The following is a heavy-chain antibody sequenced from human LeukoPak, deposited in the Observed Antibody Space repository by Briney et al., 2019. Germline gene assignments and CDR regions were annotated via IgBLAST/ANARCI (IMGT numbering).Heavy chain of an antibody. CDR3: ARGLVELATISPLGY. Sequence: ASVKVSCKASGCTFTSYYIHWVRQAPGQGLEWMGIINPSSGITSYAQKFQGRVTMTRDTSTSTVYMELSSLRSEDMGVYYCARGLVELATISPLGYWGQGTLVTVSS. CDR1: GCTFTSYY. J-gene: IGHJ4*02. D-gene: IGHD5-24*01. CDR2: INPSSGIT. V-gene: IGHV1-46*01.